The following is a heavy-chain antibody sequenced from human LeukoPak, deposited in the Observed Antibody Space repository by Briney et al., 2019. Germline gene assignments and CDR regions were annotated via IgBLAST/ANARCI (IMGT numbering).Heavy chain of an antibody. CDR1: GFTFSSYS. CDR3: ARAGYGYYFDY. CDR2: ISSSSSTI. V-gene: IGHV3-48*01. J-gene: IGHJ4*02. Sequence: GGSLRLSCGASGFTFSSYSMNWVRQAPGKGLEWVSYISSSSSTIYYADSVKGRFTISRDNAKNSLYLQMNSLRAEDTAVYYCARAGYGYYFDYWGQGTLVTVSS. D-gene: IGHD4-17*01.